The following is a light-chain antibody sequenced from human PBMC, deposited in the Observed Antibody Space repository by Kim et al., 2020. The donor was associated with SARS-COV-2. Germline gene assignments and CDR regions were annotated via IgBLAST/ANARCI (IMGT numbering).Light chain of an antibody. Sequence: GQSVARSCTGTRSDFHSNNYVSWYQQHPGKAPELTIYEVNKRPSGVPDRFSGSKSGNTASLTVSGLQAEDEADYYCGSYAGSDNYVFGTGTKVTVL. CDR1: RSDFHSNNY. CDR3: GSYAGSDNYV. V-gene: IGLV2-8*01. J-gene: IGLJ1*01. CDR2: EVN.